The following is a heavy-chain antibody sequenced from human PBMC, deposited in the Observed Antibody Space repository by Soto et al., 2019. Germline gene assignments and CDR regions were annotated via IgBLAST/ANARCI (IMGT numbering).Heavy chain of an antibody. J-gene: IGHJ4*02. CDR2: IKSKTDGGTT. Sequence: GGSLRLSCAASGFTFTSYSINWVRQAPGKGLEWVGRIKSKTDGGTTDYAAPVKGRFTISRDNSKNTLFLQMNSLRAEDTAVYYCAKTTSGYFDWELYYFDYWGQGTLVTVSS. CDR3: AKTTSGYFDWELYYFDY. D-gene: IGHD3-9*01. V-gene: IGHV3-15*01. CDR1: GFTFTSYS.